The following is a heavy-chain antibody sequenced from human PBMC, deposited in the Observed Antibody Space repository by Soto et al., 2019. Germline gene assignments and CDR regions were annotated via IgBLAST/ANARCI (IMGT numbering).Heavy chain of an antibody. V-gene: IGHV3-21*01. CDR2: ISRSSSYM. CDR1: GFTFSSYS. Sequence: PGGSLRLSCAASGFTFSSYSMNWVRQAPGKGLEWVSSISRSSSYMYYADSVKGRFTISRDNAKNSLYLQMNSLRAEDMAVYCARDLHDYVSFRFDPWGQGTLVTVSS. J-gene: IGHJ5*02. D-gene: IGHD3-16*01. CDR3: ARDLHDYVSFRFDP.